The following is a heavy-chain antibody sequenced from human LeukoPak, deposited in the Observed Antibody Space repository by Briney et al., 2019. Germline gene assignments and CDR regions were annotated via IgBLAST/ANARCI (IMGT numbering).Heavy chain of an antibody. Sequence: GGSLRLSCVASGFTFSTYWMHWVRQAPGKGLEWVSAISGSGGSTYYADSVKGRFTISRDNSKNTLNLQMNSLRAEDTAVFYCAKNGYNYYYYYYMDVWGKGTTVTVSS. CDR3: AKNGYNYYYYYYMDV. J-gene: IGHJ6*03. CDR1: GFTFSTYW. D-gene: IGHD5-24*01. V-gene: IGHV3-23*01. CDR2: ISGSGGST.